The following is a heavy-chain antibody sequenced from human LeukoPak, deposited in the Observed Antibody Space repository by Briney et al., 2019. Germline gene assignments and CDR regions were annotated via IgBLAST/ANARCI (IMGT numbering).Heavy chain of an antibody. CDR1: GYSFTNSW. Sequence: GESLKISCKFSGYSFTNSWIAWVRQLPGIGLEWMGIIYPGDSDTRYTPSSQGQVTISADKSISTAYLQWSSLKASDTAMYYCARLRDDAFDIWGQGTMVTVSS. CDR2: IYPGDSDT. CDR3: ARLRDDAFDI. J-gene: IGHJ3*02. V-gene: IGHV5-51*01.